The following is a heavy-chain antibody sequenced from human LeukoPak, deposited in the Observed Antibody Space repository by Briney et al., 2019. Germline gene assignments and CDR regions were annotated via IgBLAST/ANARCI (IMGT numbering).Heavy chain of an antibody. D-gene: IGHD6-19*01. Sequence: SETLSLTCAVYGGSFSGYYWSWIRQPPGKGLEWIGEINHSGSTNYSPSLKSRVTISVDTSKNQFSLKLSSVTAADTAVYYCARGGWWLVSTGFWFDPWGQGTLVTVSS. CDR2: INHSGST. V-gene: IGHV4-34*01. J-gene: IGHJ5*02. CDR3: ARGGWWLVSTGFWFDP. CDR1: GGSFSGYY.